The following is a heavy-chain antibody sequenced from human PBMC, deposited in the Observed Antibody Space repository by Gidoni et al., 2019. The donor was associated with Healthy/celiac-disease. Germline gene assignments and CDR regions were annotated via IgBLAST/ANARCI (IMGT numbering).Heavy chain of an antibody. CDR1: AFTFSSYA. CDR3: ARRLAAAGTFMGDY. J-gene: IGHJ4*02. Sequence: QVQLVESGGGVVQPGRSLRPSCPASAFTFSSYAMHWVRQAPGKGLEGVAVISYDGSNKYYADSVKGRFTISRDNSKNTLYLQMNSLRAEDTAVYYCARRLAAAGTFMGDYWGQGTLVTVSS. D-gene: IGHD6-13*01. V-gene: IGHV3-30-3*01. CDR2: ISYDGSNK.